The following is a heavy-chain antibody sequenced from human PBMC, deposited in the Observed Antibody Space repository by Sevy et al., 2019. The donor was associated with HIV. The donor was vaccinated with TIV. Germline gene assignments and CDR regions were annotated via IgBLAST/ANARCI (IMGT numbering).Heavy chain of an antibody. Sequence: GGSLRLSCSASEFTFSSYAMSWVRQAPGKGLEWVSSISGSGRFTYYADFVEGRFIISRDNSKNTLSVQMNSLRAEDTAVYYCAKGFCSGATCPGYYYYYGIDDWGHGTSVTVSS. V-gene: IGHV3-23*01. D-gene: IGHD2-15*01. CDR2: ISGSGRFT. CDR3: AKGFCSGATCPGYYYYYGIDD. CDR1: EFTFSSYA. J-gene: IGHJ6*02.